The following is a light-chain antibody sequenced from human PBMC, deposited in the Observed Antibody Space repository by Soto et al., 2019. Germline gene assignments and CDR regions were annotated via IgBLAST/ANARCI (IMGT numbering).Light chain of an antibody. CDR2: LNSDGSH. V-gene: IGLV4-69*01. J-gene: IGLJ2*01. Sequence: QPVLTQSPSASASLGASVKLTCTLSSGHSTYAIAWHQQQPEKGPRYLMKLNSDGSHSKGDGIPDRFSGSSSGAERYLTISSLQSEYEADYYCQTWDTGIVVFGGGTKLTVL. CDR3: QTWDTGIVV. CDR1: SGHSTYA.